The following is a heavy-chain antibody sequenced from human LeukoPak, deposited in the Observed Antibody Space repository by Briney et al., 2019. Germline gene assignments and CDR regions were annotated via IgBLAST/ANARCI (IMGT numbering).Heavy chain of an antibody. CDR2: INTDGTVT. V-gene: IGHV3-74*01. Sequence: AGGSLRLSCAASGFTFSKYWMLWVRQAPGKALEGVSRINTDGTVTTYADSVKGRFTVSRDNADNTMFLQMNSVRDEDTAVYYCATKQWLAPPPDSWGQGTPVTVSS. D-gene: IGHD6-19*01. CDR1: GFTFSKYW. CDR3: ATKQWLAPPPDS. J-gene: IGHJ4*02.